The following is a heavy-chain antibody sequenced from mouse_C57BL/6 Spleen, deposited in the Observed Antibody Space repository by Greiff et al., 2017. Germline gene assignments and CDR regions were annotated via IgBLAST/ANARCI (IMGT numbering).Heavy chain of an antibody. J-gene: IGHJ2*01. Sequence: QVQLQQSGPELVKPGASVKISCKASGYAFSSSWMNWVKPRPGKGLEWIGRIYPGDGDTNYNGKFKGKATLTADKSSSTAYMQLSSLTSEDSAVYFCFIYSSYSCDYWGQGTTLTVSS. CDR3: FIYSSYSCDY. CDR2: IYPGDGDT. D-gene: IGHD1-2*01. CDR1: GYAFSSSW. V-gene: IGHV1-82*01.